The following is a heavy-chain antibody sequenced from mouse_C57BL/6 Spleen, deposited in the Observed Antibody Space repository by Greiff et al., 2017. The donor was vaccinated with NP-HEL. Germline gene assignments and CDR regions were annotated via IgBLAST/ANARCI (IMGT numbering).Heavy chain of an antibody. J-gene: IGHJ4*01. CDR1: GYTFTSYW. D-gene: IGHD1-1*01. Sequence: VQLQQSGAELVMPGASVKLSCKASGYTFTSYWMHWVKQRPGQGLEWIGEIDPSDSYTNYNQKFKGKSTLTVDKSSSTAYMQLSSLTSEDSAVYYCARQDYGSPYAMDYWGQGTSVTVSS. CDR2: IDPSDSYT. V-gene: IGHV1-69*01. CDR3: ARQDYGSPYAMDY.